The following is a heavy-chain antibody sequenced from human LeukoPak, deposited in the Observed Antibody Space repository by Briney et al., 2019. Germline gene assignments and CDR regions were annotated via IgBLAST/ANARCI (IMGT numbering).Heavy chain of an antibody. CDR1: GYSISSGFY. CDR2: VYHGGSS. CDR3: ARRPTIAVAVYGPNFDY. V-gene: IGHV4-38-2*02. D-gene: IGHD6-19*01. Sequence: PSETLSLTCTVSGYSISSGFYWGWIRQPPGKGLEWIGNVYHGGSSYYNPSLKSRVTISVDTSKNQFSLKLTSVTAADTAVYYCARRPTIAVAVYGPNFDYWGQGTLVTVSS. J-gene: IGHJ4*02.